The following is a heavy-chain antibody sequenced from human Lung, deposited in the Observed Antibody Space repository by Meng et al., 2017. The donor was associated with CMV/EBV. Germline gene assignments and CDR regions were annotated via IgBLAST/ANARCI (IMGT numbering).Heavy chain of an antibody. D-gene: IGHD3-3*01. CDR3: ARDPGLDSGGCYDFWSGSPLYYYYGMDV. Sequence: GESLKISCAASGFTFSSYSMNWVRQAPGKGLEWVSSISSSSSYIYYADSVKGRFTISRDNAKNSLYLQMNSQRAEDTAVYYCARDPGLDSGGCYDFWSGSPLYYYYGMDVWGQGXTVTASS. CDR2: ISSSSSYI. J-gene: IGHJ6*02. CDR1: GFTFSSYS. V-gene: IGHV3-21*01.